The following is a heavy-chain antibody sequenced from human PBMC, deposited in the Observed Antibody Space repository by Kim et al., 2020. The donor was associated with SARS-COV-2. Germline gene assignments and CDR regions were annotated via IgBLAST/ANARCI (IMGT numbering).Heavy chain of an antibody. CDR3: ARNQQLAEGGYYYYHGMDV. CDR2: ISYDGSNK. CDR1: GFTFSSYA. Sequence: GGSLRLSCAASGFTFSSYAMHWVRQAPGKGLEWVAVISYDGSNKYYADSVKGRFTISRDNSKNTLYLQMNSLRAEDTAVYYCARNQQLAEGGYYYYHGMDVWGQGTTVTVSS. J-gene: IGHJ6*02. V-gene: IGHV3-30*04. D-gene: IGHD6-13*01.